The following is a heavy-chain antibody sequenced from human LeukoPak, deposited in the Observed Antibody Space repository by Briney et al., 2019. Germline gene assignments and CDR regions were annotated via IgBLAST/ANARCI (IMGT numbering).Heavy chain of an antibody. CDR1: EFTVGRNY. V-gene: IGHV3-53*01. J-gene: IGHJ4*02. Sequence: GGSLRLSCTASEFTVGRNYMLWVRQAPGKGLEWVSLIFSNGDTHYADSVKGRFTISRDTSKNTVSLQMNSLRVEDTAMYYCTRDQMNYWGQGTLVTVSS. CDR3: TRDQMNY. CDR2: IFSNGDT. D-gene: IGHD5-24*01.